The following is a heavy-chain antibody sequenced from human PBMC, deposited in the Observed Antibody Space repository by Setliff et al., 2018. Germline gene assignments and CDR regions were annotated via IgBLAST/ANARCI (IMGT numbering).Heavy chain of an antibody. CDR3: ARRYYGSGSYFDY. Sequence: GGSLRLSCTSSGFTFSTYWMSWVRQAPGKGLEWVANIKHDGSEKNYVDSVKGRFTISRDNAKNSLYLQMNSLRAEDTAVYYCARRYYGSGSYFDYWGQGTLVTVSS. D-gene: IGHD3-10*01. V-gene: IGHV3-7*01. J-gene: IGHJ4*02. CDR1: GFTFSTYW. CDR2: IKHDGSEK.